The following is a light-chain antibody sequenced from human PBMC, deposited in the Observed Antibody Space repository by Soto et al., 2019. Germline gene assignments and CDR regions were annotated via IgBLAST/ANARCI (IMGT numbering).Light chain of an antibody. CDR1: SSDVGGYNY. J-gene: IGLJ1*01. V-gene: IGLV2-14*01. CDR2: AVS. Sequence: QSALTQPASVSGSPGQSITISCTGTSSDVGGYNYVSWYQQHPGKASKLMIYAVSNRPSGVSNRFSGSKSSNTASLTISGLQAEDEADYYCSSYTSISTPLYVFGSGTKGT. CDR3: SSYTSISTPLYV.